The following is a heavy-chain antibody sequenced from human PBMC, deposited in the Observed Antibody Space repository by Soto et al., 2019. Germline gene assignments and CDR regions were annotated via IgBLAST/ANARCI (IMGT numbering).Heavy chain of an antibody. J-gene: IGHJ5*02. V-gene: IGHV4-4*02. CDR3: ARDPGQSRNAKYSHGRS. CDR1: GGAIHGTNW. D-gene: IGHD5-18*01. Sequence: PSETLSRTGAVAGGAIHGTNWWSWVRQPPGKGLEWIGEINHTGNINHNPSLKSRVIITVDKSKNQFFLNLTSVTAADTALYYFARDPGQSRNAKYSHGRSWGQGXLVSVFS. CDR2: INHTGNI.